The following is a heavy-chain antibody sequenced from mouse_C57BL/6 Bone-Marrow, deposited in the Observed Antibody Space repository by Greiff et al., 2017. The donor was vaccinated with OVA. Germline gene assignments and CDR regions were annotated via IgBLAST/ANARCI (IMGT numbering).Heavy chain of an antibody. D-gene: IGHD1-1*01. Sequence: VKLQESGPELVKPGASVKISCKASGYAFSSSWMNWVKQRPGKGLEWIGRIYPGDGDTNYNGKFKGKATLTADKSSSTAYMQLSSLTSEDSAVYFCARWDSTVVAFDYWGQGTTLTVSS. J-gene: IGHJ2*01. CDR3: ARWDSTVVAFDY. CDR1: GYAFSSSW. V-gene: IGHV1-82*01. CDR2: IYPGDGDT.